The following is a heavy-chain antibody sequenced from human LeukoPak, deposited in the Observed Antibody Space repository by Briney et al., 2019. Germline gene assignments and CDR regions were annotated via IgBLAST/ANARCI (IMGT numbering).Heavy chain of an antibody. D-gene: IGHD4-17*01. CDR1: GGTFSSYA. CDR2: IIPILGIA. J-gene: IGHJ4*02. V-gene: IGHV1-69*04. Sequence: SVKVSCKASGGTFSSYAISWVRQAPGQGLEWMGRIIPILGIANYAQKFQGRVTITADKSTGTAYMELSSLRSEDTAVYYCAREGYYYGDYYFDYWGQGTLVTVSS. CDR3: AREGYYYGDYYFDY.